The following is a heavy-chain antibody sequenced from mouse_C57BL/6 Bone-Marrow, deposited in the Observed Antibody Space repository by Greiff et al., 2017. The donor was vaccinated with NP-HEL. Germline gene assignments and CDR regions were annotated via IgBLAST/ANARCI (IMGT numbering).Heavy chain of an antibody. CDR2: IRSKSNNYAT. D-gene: IGHD2-4*01. J-gene: IGHJ3*01. V-gene: IGHV10-1*01. CDR3: VRQGDYDAWFAY. Sequence: GGGLVQPKGSLKLSCAASGFSFNTYAMNWVRQAPGKGLEWVARIRSKSNNYATYYADSVKDRFTISRDDSESMLYLQMNNLKTEDTAMYYCVRQGDYDAWFAYWGQGTLVTVSA. CDR1: GFSFNTYA.